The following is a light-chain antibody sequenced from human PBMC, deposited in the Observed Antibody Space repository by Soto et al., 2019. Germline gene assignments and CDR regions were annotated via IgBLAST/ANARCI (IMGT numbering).Light chain of an antibody. J-gene: IGKJ3*01. CDR2: TAS. CDR3: QKYDSLPFT. CDR1: QSINNY. Sequence: DIQMTQSPSSLSASVGDRVTITCRASQSINNYLHWYQQKPGKAPKLLIYTASSLESGVPSRFSGSGSGTDFTLTISSLQPEDFATFYCQKYDSLPFTFGPGTKVDLK. V-gene: IGKV1-39*01.